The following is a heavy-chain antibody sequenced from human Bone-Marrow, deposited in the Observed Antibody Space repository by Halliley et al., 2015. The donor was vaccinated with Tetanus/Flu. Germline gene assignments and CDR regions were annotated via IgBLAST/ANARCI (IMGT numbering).Heavy chain of an antibody. J-gene: IGHJ4*02. V-gene: IGHV5-51*04. CDR1: GYTFTSYW. Sequence: QLVQSGAEVKKPGEYLKISCKGSGYTFTSYWIVWARQMPGRGLEWMGINYPGGSNTRYSPSFQGQGNISADKPIRTDYLQWSSLQAADTAVYYCARRIAVANTGHYFDYWGQGTLVTVSS. CDR3: ARRIAVANTGHYFDY. CDR2: NYPGGSNT. D-gene: IGHD6-19*01.